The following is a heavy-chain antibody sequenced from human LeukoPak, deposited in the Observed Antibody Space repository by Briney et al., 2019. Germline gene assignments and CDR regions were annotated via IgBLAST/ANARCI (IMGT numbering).Heavy chain of an antibody. CDR3: ARDYGDYYYYGMDV. V-gene: IGHV3-33*01. CDR1: GFTFSSYG. CDR2: IWYDGSNK. J-gene: IGHJ6*02. Sequence: GGSLRLSCAASGFTFSSYGMHWVRQAPGKGLEWVAVIWYDGSNKYYADSVKGRFTISRDNSKNTLYLQMNNLRAEDTAVYYCARDYGDYYYYGMDVWGQGTTVTVSS. D-gene: IGHD4-17*01.